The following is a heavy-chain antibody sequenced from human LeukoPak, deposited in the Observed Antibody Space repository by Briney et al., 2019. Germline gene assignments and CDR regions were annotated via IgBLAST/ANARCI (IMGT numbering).Heavy chain of an antibody. Sequence: GESLKISCKGSGYSFISYWIGWARQMPGKGLEWMGIIYPGDSDTTYSPSFQGQVTISVDKSINTAYLQWRSLKASDTAMYYCARSFAHVERYYFDYWGQGTLLTVSS. D-gene: IGHD1-1*01. CDR3: ARSFAHVERYYFDY. V-gene: IGHV5-51*01. CDR2: IYPGDSDT. J-gene: IGHJ4*02. CDR1: GYSFISYW.